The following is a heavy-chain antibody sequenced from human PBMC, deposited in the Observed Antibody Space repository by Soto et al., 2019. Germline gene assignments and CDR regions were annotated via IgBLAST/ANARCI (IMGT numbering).Heavy chain of an antibody. Sequence: EVQLVESGGGLVKPGGSLRLSCAASGFTFSSYSMNWVRQAPGKGLEWVSSISSSSSYIYYADSVKGRFTISRDNAKNSLYLQMNSLRAEDTAVYYCARDPHKESPWIQRVSVNYYFDYWGQGTLVTVSS. V-gene: IGHV3-21*01. J-gene: IGHJ4*02. CDR3: ARDPHKESPWIQRVSVNYYFDY. D-gene: IGHD5-18*01. CDR1: GFTFSSYS. CDR2: ISSSSSYI.